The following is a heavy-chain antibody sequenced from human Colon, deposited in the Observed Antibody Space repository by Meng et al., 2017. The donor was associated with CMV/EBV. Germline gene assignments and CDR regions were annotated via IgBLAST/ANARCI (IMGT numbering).Heavy chain of an antibody. J-gene: IGHJ4*02. CDR3: ARAGGGPGGLDY. CDR2: IYTDLTNT. D-gene: IGHD3-16*01. CDR1: GFTFNTYW. Sequence: GESLKISCAASGFTFNTYWMHWVRQAPGKGLMWVSRIYTDLTNTNYVDSAKGRFTISRDNAKNTLYLQMNNLRAEDTAVYYCARAGGGPGGLDYWGQGALVTVSS. V-gene: IGHV3-74*01.